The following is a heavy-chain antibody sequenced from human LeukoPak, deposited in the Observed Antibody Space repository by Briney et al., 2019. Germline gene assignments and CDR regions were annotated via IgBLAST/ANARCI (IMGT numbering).Heavy chain of an antibody. V-gene: IGHV3-53*03. CDR3: ARAGFYSGWYVVDF. CDR1: GFTVSNNY. CDR2: IYSGGNT. J-gene: IGHJ4*01. Sequence: PGGSLRLSCAASGFTVSNNYMSWVRQRPGKGLEWVSVIYSGGNTYYAGSVRGRFTISRDNSQNTLYLQMNSLRVDDTALYFCARAGFYSGWYVVDFWGHGTLVTVSS. D-gene: IGHD6-19*01.